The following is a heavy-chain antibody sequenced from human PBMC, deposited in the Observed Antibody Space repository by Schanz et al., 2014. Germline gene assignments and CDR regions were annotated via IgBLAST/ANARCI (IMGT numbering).Heavy chain of an antibody. V-gene: IGHV3-23*04. Sequence: EVQLVESGGGLVQPGGSLRLSCAASGFTFSSYTMNWVRQAPGKGLEWVSSLGGSTGGIYYADSVRGRFTISRDNFKNRLYLQMNSLRLEDTAIYYCAKTLGGAGLTLYFDHWGQGSLVTVSS. CDR3: AKTLGGAGLTLYFDH. CDR2: LGGSTGGI. D-gene: IGHD3-10*01. J-gene: IGHJ4*02. CDR1: GFTFSSYT.